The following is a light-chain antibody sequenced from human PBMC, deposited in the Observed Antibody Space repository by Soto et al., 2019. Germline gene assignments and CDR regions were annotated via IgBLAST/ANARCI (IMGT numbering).Light chain of an antibody. CDR2: EVS. J-gene: IGLJ1*01. Sequence: QSALTQPASVSGSPGQSTTISCTGTSNDIGDYDYVSWYQQHPGKFPKLILFEVSSRPSGGSNRFSGAKSGNTASLTLSRIQPEDDAYYYCASYTSSNVLDVIGPGTKVTVL. CDR1: SNDIGDYDY. V-gene: IGLV2-14*01. CDR3: ASYTSSNVLDV.